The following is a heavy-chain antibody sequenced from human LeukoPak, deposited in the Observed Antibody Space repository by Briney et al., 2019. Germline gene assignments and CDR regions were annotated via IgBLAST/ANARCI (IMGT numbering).Heavy chain of an antibody. D-gene: IGHD3-16*01. CDR2: ICPGDSDI. CDR1: GYTFTTYC. J-gene: IGHJ5*02. V-gene: IGHV5-51*01. Sequence: GESLKISCKASGYTFTTYCIAWVRQMPGKGLEWMGMICPGDSDIRYSPSFQGQVTISADKSISTAYLQWSSLKASDTAMYYSARRGDNWFDPWGQGTLVTVSS. CDR3: ARRGDNWFDP.